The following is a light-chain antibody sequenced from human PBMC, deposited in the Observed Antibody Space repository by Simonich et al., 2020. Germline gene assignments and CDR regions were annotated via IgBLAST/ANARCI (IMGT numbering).Light chain of an antibody. V-gene: IGLV2-14*01. CDR2: DVS. J-gene: IGLJ2*01. CDR3: SSYTSSSTLV. CDR1: SSDVGGFNY. Sequence: QSALTQPASVSGSPGQSITISCTGTSSDVGGFNYVSWYQQHPGQAPKLMIYDVSRRPAGGSNRCSGSKSGNTASLTISGLQAEDEADYYCSSYTSSSTLVFGGGTKLTVL.